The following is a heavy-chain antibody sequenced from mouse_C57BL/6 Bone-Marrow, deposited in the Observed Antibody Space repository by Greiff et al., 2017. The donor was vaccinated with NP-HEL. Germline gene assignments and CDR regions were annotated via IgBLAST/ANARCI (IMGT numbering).Heavy chain of an antibody. CDR3: ARRGYSNYLAY. Sequence: QVTLKVSGAELARPGASVKLSCKASGYTFTSYGISWVKQRPGQGLEWIGEIYPRSGNTYYNEKFKGKATLTADKSSSTAYMELRSLTSEDSAVYFCARRGYSNYLAYWGQGTLVTVSA. D-gene: IGHD2-5*01. CDR1: GYTFTSYG. CDR2: IYPRSGNT. J-gene: IGHJ3*01. V-gene: IGHV1-81*01.